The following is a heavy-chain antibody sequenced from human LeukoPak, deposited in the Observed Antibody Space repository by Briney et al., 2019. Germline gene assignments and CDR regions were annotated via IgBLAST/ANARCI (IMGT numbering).Heavy chain of an antibody. Sequence: SVKVSCKASGGTFSSYAISWVRQAPGQGLEWMGGIIPIFGTANYAQKFQGRGSITTDESTSTAYMELSSLRSEDTAVYYCARVDLWGQRDFRYYWGQGTLVTVSS. CDR3: ARVDLWGQRDFRYY. J-gene: IGHJ4*02. CDR2: IIPIFGTA. V-gene: IGHV1-69*05. D-gene: IGHD2/OR15-2a*01. CDR1: GGTFSSYA.